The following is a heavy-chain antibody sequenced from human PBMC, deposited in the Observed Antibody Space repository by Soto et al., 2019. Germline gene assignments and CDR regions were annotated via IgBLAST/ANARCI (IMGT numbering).Heavy chain of an antibody. CDR1: GFTFSNYA. CDR3: ATYGQHLMDY. D-gene: IGHD4-17*01. J-gene: IGHJ4*02. CDR2: IGSGGDGI. Sequence: EVQLLESGGGLVQPGGSLRLSCSASGFTFSNYAMKWVRQAPGKGLEWVSFIGSGGDGIHYADSVDGRFTISRDDSKNTVNMRMSSLRVDDTAVYYCATYGQHLMDYWGQGTLVTVSS. V-gene: IGHV3-23*01.